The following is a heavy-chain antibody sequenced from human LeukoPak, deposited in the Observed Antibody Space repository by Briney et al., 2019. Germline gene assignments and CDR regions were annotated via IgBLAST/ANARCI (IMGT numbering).Heavy chain of an antibody. J-gene: IGHJ6*03. CDR1: GFTFSSYA. D-gene: IGHD3-9*01. Sequence: GSLRLSCAASGFTFSSYAMSWVRQAPGKGLEWVSAISGSGGSTYYADSVKGRFTISRDNSKSTLYLQMNSLRAEDTAVYYCAKGVKVPLLRYFSYYMDVWGKGTTVTISS. CDR2: ISGSGGST. V-gene: IGHV3-23*01. CDR3: AKGVKVPLLRYFSYYMDV.